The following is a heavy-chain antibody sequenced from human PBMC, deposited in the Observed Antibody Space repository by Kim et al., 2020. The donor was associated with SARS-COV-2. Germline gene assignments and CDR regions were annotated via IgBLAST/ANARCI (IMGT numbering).Heavy chain of an antibody. J-gene: IGHJ4*01. Sequence: SETLSLTCTISGDSIGSGRHYWGWIRQPPGKGLEWLGSLFYSGSTNYSPSLKRLVTISLGTTKKQFSLRPSSVTAADTATYYCARRGTGYSTRFVVYWG. V-gene: IGHV4-39*01. CDR2: LFYSGST. CDR3: ARRGTGYSTRFVVY. CDR1: GDSIGSGRHY. D-gene: IGHD3-9*01.